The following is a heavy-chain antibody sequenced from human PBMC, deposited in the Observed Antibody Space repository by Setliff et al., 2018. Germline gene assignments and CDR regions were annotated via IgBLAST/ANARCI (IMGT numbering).Heavy chain of an antibody. CDR3: VREGVDSRSSTDYRYYMDV. D-gene: IGHD3-22*01. Sequence: GASVKVSCKASGYTFTTYAISWMRQAPGQGLEWMGWINTNTGNPSYAQGFTGRFVFSLDTSVSTAFMQLSSLRSEDTAVYYCVREGVDSRSSTDYRYYMDVWGKGTTVTVSS. J-gene: IGHJ6*03. V-gene: IGHV7-4-1*02. CDR1: GYTFTTYA. CDR2: INTNTGNP.